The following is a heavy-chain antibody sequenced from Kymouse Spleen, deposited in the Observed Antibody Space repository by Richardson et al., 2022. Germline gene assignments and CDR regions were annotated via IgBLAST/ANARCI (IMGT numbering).Heavy chain of an antibody. CDR1: GFTFSSYS. J-gene: IGHJ6*02. CDR3: ARESSSPYYYYYGMDV. CDR2: ISSSSSYI. Sequence: EVQLVESGGGLVKPGGSLRLSCAASGFTFSSYSMNWVRQAPGKGLEWVSSISSSSSYIYYADSVKGRFTISRDNAKNSLYLQMNSLRAEDTAVYYCARESSSPYYYYYGMDVWGQGTTVTVSS. V-gene: IGHV3-21*03. D-gene: IGHD6-6*01.